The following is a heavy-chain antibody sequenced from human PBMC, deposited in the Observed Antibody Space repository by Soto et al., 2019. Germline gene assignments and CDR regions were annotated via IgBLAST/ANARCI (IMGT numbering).Heavy chain of an antibody. CDR3: ARDMIAAAGPDYYYYYGMDV. CDR2: ISSNGVGT. J-gene: IGHJ6*02. V-gene: IGHV3-64*01. Sequence: EVQLAESGGGLAQPGGSLRLSCAASGFTLSGYAMDWVRQAPGKGLEYVSGISSNGVGTYYANSVQGRFTISRDNSKNTVYLQMGSLRPEDTAVYYCARDMIAAAGPDYYYYYGMDVWGQGTTVTVSS. D-gene: IGHD6-13*01. CDR1: GFTLSGYA.